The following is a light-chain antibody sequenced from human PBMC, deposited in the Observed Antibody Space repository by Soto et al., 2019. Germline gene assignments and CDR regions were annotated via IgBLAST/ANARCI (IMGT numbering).Light chain of an antibody. V-gene: IGLV2-14*01. Sequence: QSALTQPASVSGSPGQSITISCTGTSSDVGGYNSVSWYQQHPGKAPQLMIYDVSNRPSGVSNRFSGSKSGNTASLTISGLQSEDEAPYYRRAYSSSSPLVVLGVGTQVTV. CDR2: DVS. CDR1: SSDVGGYNS. J-gene: IGLJ2*01. CDR3: RAYSSSSPLVV.